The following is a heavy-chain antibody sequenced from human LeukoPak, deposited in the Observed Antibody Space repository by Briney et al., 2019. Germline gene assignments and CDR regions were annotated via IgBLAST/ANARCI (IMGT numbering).Heavy chain of an antibody. CDR2: MNPNSGNT. CDR3: ARLRVLGYCSSTSCYGPSWFDP. V-gene: IGHV1-8*01. CDR1: GYTFTSYD. D-gene: IGHD2-2*01. Sequence: ASVKVSCKASGYTFTSYDINWVRQATGQGLEWMGWMNPNSGNTGYAQKFQGRVTMTRNTSISTAYMELSSLRSEDTAVYYCARLRVLGYCSSTSCYGPSWFDPWGQGTLVTVSS. J-gene: IGHJ5*02.